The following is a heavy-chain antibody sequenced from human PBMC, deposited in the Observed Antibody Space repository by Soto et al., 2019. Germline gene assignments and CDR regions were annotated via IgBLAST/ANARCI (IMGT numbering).Heavy chain of an antibody. CDR3: AREAPYYGMDV. CDR1: GFTFSSYG. V-gene: IGHV3-33*01. J-gene: IGHJ6*02. CDR2: IWYDGNNK. Sequence: QVQLVESGGGVVQPGRSLRLSCSASGFTFSSYGMHWVRQAPGKGLAWVAVIWYDGNNKYYADSVKGRFTISRDNSKNTLYLQMNSLRAEDTAVYYCAREAPYYGMDVWGQETTVTVSS.